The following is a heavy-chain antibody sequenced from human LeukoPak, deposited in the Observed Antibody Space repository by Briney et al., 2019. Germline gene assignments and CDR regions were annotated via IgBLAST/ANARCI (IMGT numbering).Heavy chain of an antibody. V-gene: IGHV3-23*01. CDR3: VRGGGCSGSPMRYGTDV. CDR2: ISGSGGST. D-gene: IGHD6-19*01. CDR1: GFTFSSYA. Sequence: GGSLRLSCAASGFTFSSYAMSWVRQAPGKGLEWVSAISGSGGSTYYADSVKGRFTISRDNSKNTLYLQMNSLRAEDTAVYYCVRGGGCSGSPMRYGTDVWGQGTTVTVSS. J-gene: IGHJ6*02.